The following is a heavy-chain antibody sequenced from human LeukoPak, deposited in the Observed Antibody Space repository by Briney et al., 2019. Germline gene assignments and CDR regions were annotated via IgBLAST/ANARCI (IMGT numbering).Heavy chain of an antibody. Sequence: SVKVSCRASGGTFSSYAISWVRQAPGQGLEWMGGIIPIFGTANYAQKFQGRVTITADKSTSTAYMELSSLRSEDTAVYYCASVPDDYGDYGDAFDIWGQGTMVTVSS. CDR1: GGTFSSYA. D-gene: IGHD4-17*01. CDR3: ASVPDDYGDYGDAFDI. V-gene: IGHV1-69*06. J-gene: IGHJ3*02. CDR2: IIPIFGTA.